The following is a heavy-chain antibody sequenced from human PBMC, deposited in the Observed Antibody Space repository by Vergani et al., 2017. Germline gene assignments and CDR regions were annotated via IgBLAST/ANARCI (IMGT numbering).Heavy chain of an antibody. CDR1: GYSFTNYW. V-gene: IGHV5-51*01. D-gene: IGHD3-22*01. CDR2: IHPADSDT. Sequence: EVQLVQSGAEVKKPGESLKISCQIFGYSFTNYWIGWVRQMPGKGLEWMGIIHPADSDTRYSPSFQGQVTISVDKSISTAYLQRSSLRASDSAMYYCARLYGRDSSGSKYLDYGGQGTLVTVSS. J-gene: IGHJ4*02. CDR3: ARLYGRDSSGSKYLDY.